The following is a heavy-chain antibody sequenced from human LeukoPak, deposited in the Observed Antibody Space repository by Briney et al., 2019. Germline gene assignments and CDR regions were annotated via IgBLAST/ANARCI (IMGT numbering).Heavy chain of an antibody. CDR2: IPYDGSNK. V-gene: IGHV3-30*04. J-gene: IGHJ4*02. D-gene: IGHD1-7*01. Sequence: PGGSLRLSCAASGFTFSTYAMHWVRQAPGKGLEWVAVIPYDGSNKYYADSVKGRFTISRDNSKNTLYLQMNSLRAEDTAVYYCARDRSGITGTLAYWGQGTLVTVSS. CDR3: ARDRSGITGTLAY. CDR1: GFTFSTYA.